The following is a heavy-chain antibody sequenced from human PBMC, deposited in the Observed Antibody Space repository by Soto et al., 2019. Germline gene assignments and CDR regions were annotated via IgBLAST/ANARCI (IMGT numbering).Heavy chain of an antibody. J-gene: IGHJ5*02. V-gene: IGHV1-18*01. Sequence: GASVKVSCKASGYTFTSYGISWVRQAPGQGLEWMGWISAYNGNTNYAQKLQGRVTMTTDTSTSTAYMELRSLRSDDTAVYYCAIHRYDSSALGFDPWGQGTLVTVSS. CDR1: GYTFTSYG. CDR2: ISAYNGNT. D-gene: IGHD3-22*01. CDR3: AIHRYDSSALGFDP.